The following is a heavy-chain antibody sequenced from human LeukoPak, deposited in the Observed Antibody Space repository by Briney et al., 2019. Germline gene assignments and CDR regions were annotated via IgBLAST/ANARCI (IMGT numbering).Heavy chain of an antibody. CDR2: INHSGST. J-gene: IGHJ6*03. CDR3: ARRGYYYDSSGYRQDYYYYYYMDV. V-gene: IGHV4-34*01. Sequence: SETLSLTCAVYGGSFSGYYWSWIRQPPGKGLEWLGEINHSGSTNYNPSLKSRVTISVDTSKNQFSLKLSSVTAADTAVYYCARRGYYYDSSGYRQDYYYYYYMDVWGKGTTVTISS. D-gene: IGHD3-22*01. CDR1: GGSFSGYY.